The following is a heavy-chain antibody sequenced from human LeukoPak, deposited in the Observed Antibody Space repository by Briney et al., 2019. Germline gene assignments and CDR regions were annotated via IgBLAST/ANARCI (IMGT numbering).Heavy chain of an antibody. V-gene: IGHV3-48*01. D-gene: IGHD6-13*01. J-gene: IGHJ5*02. CDR1: GFILSGYG. CDR3: VRDEYSTSVVGS. Sequence: GGSLRLSCAASGFILSGYGMNWVRQAPGKGLEWVSYLGASSGSGSSIYYADSVKGRFTISRDNAKNSLYLQMNSLRAEDTAVYYCVRDEYSTSVVGSWGQGTLVTVSS. CDR2: LGASSGSGSSI.